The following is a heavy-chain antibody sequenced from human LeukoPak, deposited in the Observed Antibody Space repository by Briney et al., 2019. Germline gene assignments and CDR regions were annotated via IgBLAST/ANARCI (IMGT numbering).Heavy chain of an antibody. Sequence: PGGSLRLSCAASGFIIRDHAMHWVRQVPGKGLEWVSGIGWNSGSRGYADSVKGRFTISRDNAKNSLYLQMDSLPVEDTAFYYCARGYCSNGRCHPYYYYYPVDVWGQGTTVTVSS. CDR3: ARGYCSNGRCHPYYYYYPVDV. CDR1: GFIIRDHA. J-gene: IGHJ6*02. D-gene: IGHD2-15*01. V-gene: IGHV3-9*01. CDR2: IGWNSGSR.